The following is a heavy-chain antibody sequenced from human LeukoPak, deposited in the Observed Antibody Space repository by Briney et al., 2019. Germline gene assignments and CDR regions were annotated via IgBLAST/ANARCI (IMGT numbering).Heavy chain of an antibody. J-gene: IGHJ6*03. CDR3: ARASGGYGDYYYYMDV. V-gene: IGHV1-46*01. CDR2: INPSGGST. Sequence: ASVKVFCKASGYTFTSYYMHWVQQAPGQGLEWMGIINPSGGSTSYAQKFQGRVTTTRDTSTSTVYMELSSLRSEDTAVYYCARASGGYGDYYYYMDVWGKGTTVTISS. D-gene: IGHD4-17*01. CDR1: GYTFTSYY.